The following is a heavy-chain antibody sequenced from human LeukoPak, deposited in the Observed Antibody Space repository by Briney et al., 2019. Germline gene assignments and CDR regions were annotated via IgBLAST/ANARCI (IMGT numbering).Heavy chain of an antibody. V-gene: IGHV1-69*04. CDR3: AIIAVSRYYFDY. Sequence: GASVKVSCKASGGTFSSYAISWVRQAPGQGLEWMGRIIPILGIANYAQKFQGRVTITADKSTSTAYMELSSLRSEDTAVYYCAIIAVSRYYFDYWGQGTLVTVSS. D-gene: IGHD6-19*01. CDR1: GGTFSSYA. CDR2: IIPILGIA. J-gene: IGHJ4*02.